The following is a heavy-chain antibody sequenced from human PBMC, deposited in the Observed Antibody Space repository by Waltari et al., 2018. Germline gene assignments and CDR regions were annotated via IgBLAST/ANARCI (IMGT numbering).Heavy chain of an antibody. CDR1: GGTFSSYA. Sequence: QVQLVQSGAEVKKPGSSVKVSCKASGGTFSSYAISWVRQAPGQGLEWMGGRIPIFGTANYAQKIQCRVTITTDEATRTAYMELSSLRSEDTAVYYCATRYKDYDGHFDLWGRGTLVTVSS. D-gene: IGHD1-20*01. CDR3: ATRYKDYDGHFDL. J-gene: IGHJ2*01. V-gene: IGHV1-69*05. CDR2: RIPIFGTA.